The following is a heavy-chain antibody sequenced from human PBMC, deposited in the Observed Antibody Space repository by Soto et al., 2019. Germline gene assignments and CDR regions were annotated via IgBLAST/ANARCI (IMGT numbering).Heavy chain of an antibody. D-gene: IGHD3-10*01. CDR1: GFIVSGNY. CDR2: IYSGGST. Sequence: EVRLVEPGGDLIQPGGSLRLSCAASGFIVSGNYMSWVRQAPGKGLEWVSVIYSGGSTYYADSVKGRFTISRDNSKNTLYLQMNSLRADDTAVYYCARDGGLAEDGMDVWGQGTTVTVSS. CDR3: ARDGGLAEDGMDV. V-gene: IGHV3-53*01. J-gene: IGHJ6*02.